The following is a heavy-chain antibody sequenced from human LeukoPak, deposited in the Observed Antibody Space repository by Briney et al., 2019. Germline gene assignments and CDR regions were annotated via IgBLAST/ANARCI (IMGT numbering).Heavy chain of an antibody. Sequence: GGSLRLSCAASGFTFSSYWMSWVRQAPGKGLEWVANIKQDGSQTYYVDSVKGRFTISRDNAKNSVYLQMDSLRAEDTAMYYCARGAADVDYWGQGTLVTVSS. J-gene: IGHJ4*02. V-gene: IGHV3-7*01. CDR2: IKQDGSQT. CDR3: ARGAADVDY. D-gene: IGHD6-13*01. CDR1: GFTFSSYW.